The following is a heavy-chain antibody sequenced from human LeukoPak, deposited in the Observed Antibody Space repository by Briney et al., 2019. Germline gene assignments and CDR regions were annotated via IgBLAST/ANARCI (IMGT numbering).Heavy chain of an antibody. CDR3: ARDRSSGWSACDY. V-gene: IGHV3-30-3*01. D-gene: IGHD6-19*01. J-gene: IGHJ4*02. Sequence: GGSLRLSCAASGFTFSSYAMHWVRQAPGKGLEWVAVISYDGSNKYYADSVKGRFTISRDNSKNTLYLQMNSLRAEDTAVYYCARDRSSGWSACDYWGQGTLVTVSS. CDR2: ISYDGSNK. CDR1: GFTFSSYA.